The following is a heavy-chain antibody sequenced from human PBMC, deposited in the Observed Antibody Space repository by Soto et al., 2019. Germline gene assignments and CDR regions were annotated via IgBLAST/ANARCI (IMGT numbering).Heavy chain of an antibody. D-gene: IGHD3-22*01. Sequence: QVQLVESGGGVVQPGRSLRLSCAASGFTFSSYGMHWVRQAPGKGLEWVAVIWYDGSNKYYADSVKGRFTISRDNSKNTLYLQMNSLRAEDTAVYYCARAAYDSSGLNWFDPWGQGTLVTVSS. CDR1: GFTFSSYG. J-gene: IGHJ5*02. CDR3: ARAAYDSSGLNWFDP. CDR2: IWYDGSNK. V-gene: IGHV3-33*01.